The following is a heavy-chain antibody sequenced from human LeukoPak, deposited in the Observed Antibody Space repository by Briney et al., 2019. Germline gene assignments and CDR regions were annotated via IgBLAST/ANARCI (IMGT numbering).Heavy chain of an antibody. J-gene: IGHJ4*02. CDR2: ISSSGSTI. D-gene: IGHD3-16*02. V-gene: IGHV3-48*03. Sequence: GGSLRLSCAASGFTFSSYEMNWVRQAPGKGLEWFPYISSSGSTIYYADSVKGRFTISRDNAKTSLYLQMNSLRAEDTAVYYCARAISHDYVWGSYRLFDYWGQGTLVTVSS. CDR3: ARAISHDYVWGSYRLFDY. CDR1: GFTFSSYE.